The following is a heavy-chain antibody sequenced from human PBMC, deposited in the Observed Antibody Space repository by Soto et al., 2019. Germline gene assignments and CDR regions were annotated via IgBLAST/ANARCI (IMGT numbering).Heavy chain of an antibody. CDR1: GFTFSSYA. CDR2: ISYDGNNK. D-gene: IGHD2-21*02. Sequence: QVQLVESGGGVVQPGRSLRLSCAASGFTFSSYAMHWVRQAPGKGLEWVALISYDGNNKYYADSVKGLFTISRDNSKNTLYLQMNSLRTEDTAVYYCARGGLGTVVTPENYWGQGTLVTVAS. J-gene: IGHJ4*02. CDR3: ARGGLGTVVTPENY. V-gene: IGHV3-30-3*01.